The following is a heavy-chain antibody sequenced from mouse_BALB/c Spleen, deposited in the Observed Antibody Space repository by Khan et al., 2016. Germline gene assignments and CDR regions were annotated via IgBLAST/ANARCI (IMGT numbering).Heavy chain of an antibody. D-gene: IGHD1-1*01. J-gene: IGHJ2*01. V-gene: IGHV3-2*02. Sequence: EVQLQESGPGLVKPSQSLSLTCTVTGYSITSGYAWNWIRHFPGNKQEWMDYINYSGTTCYNPSLKSRIPITRHTSKNYFLLQMNSVTNEATAKYYCARENYGSSYVDYW. CDR1: GYSITSGYA. CDR2: INYSGTT. CDR3: ARENYGSSYVDY.